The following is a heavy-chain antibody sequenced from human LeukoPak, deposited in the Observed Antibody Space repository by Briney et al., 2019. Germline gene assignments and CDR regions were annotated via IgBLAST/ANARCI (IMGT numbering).Heavy chain of an antibody. CDR1: GYTLTELS. CDR2: FDPEDGET. D-gene: IGHD3-22*01. Sequence: ASVKVSCKVSGYTLTELSMHWVRQAPGKGLEWMGGFDPEDGETIYAQKFQGRVTMTEDTSTDTAYMELSSLRSEDTAVYYCATDSNRRSSSGYFGYWGQGTLVTVSS. CDR3: ATDSNRRSSSGYFGY. V-gene: IGHV1-24*01. J-gene: IGHJ4*02.